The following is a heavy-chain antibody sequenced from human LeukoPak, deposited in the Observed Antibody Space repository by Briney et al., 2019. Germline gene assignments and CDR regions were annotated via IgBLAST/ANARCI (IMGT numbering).Heavy chain of an antibody. D-gene: IGHD2-21*01. CDR1: GFTFRSYG. CDR2: IRYDGSNK. CDR3: ANQHMDYFDY. J-gene: IGHJ4*02. Sequence: PGGSLRLSCAASGFTFRSYGMHWVRQAPGKGLEWVAFIRYDGSNKYYADSVKGRFTISRDNSKNSLFLQMNSLRAEDTAVYYCANQHMDYFDYWGQGTLVTVSS. V-gene: IGHV3-30*02.